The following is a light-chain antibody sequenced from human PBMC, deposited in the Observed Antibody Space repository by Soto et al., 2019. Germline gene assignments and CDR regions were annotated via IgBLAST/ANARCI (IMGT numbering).Light chain of an antibody. CDR1: QSISSTY. Sequence: EIVLTQSPGILSLSPGERATLSCRASQSISSTYLAWYQQKPGQAPRLLIYGASGRATGIPDRFSGSGSGTEFTLTISRLEPEDFAVFYCQQYGSSPRTFGQGTKVEIK. J-gene: IGKJ1*01. CDR3: QQYGSSPRT. CDR2: GAS. V-gene: IGKV3-20*01.